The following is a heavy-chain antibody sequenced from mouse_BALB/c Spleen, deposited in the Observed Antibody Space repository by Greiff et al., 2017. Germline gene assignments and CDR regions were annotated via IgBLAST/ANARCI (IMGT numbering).Heavy chain of an antibody. CDR3: ARHYDVYAMDY. CDR1: GYAFSSSW. Sequence: ESGPELVKPGASVKISCKASGYAFSSSWMNWVKQRPGQGLEWIGRIYPGDGDTNYNGKFKGKATLTADKSSSTAYMQLSSLTSVDSAVYFCARHYDVYAMDYWGQGTSVTVSS. J-gene: IGHJ4*01. V-gene: IGHV1-82*01. D-gene: IGHD2-3*01. CDR2: IYPGDGDT.